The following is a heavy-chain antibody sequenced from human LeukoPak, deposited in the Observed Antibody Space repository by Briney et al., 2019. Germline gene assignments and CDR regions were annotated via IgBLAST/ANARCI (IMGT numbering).Heavy chain of an antibody. CDR2: ISAYNGNT. D-gene: IGHD3-10*01. J-gene: IGHJ4*02. CDR1: GYTFTSYY. CDR3: ARAIIGYYGSGSYYWHYFDY. V-gene: IGHV1-18*04. Sequence: ASVKVSCKASGYTFTSYYMHWVRQAPGQGLEWMGWISAYNGNTNYAQKLQGRVTMTTDTSTSTAYMELRSLRSDDTAVYYCARAIIGYYGSGSYYWHYFDYWGQGTLVTVSS.